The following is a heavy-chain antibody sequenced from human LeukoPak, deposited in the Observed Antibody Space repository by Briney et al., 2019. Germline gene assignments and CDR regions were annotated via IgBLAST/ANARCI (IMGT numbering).Heavy chain of an antibody. CDR3: MLPPWAAGGP. CDR2: IYSGGNT. V-gene: IGHV3-53*01. CDR1: GGSIDITNY. Sequence: PPGTLSLTCGVSGGSIDITNYWSWVRQAPGKGLEWVSVIYSGGNTYYADSVKGRFTISRDNSKNTLYLQMNSLRPEDTAVYYCMLPPWAAGGPWGQGTLVTVSS. D-gene: IGHD6-13*01. J-gene: IGHJ5*02.